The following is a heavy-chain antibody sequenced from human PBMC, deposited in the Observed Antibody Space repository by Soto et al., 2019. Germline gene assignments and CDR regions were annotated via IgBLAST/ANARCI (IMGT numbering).Heavy chain of an antibody. CDR2: IYYSGST. Sequence: SETLSLTCTVSGGSISSYYLSWIRQPPGKGLEWIGYIYYSGSTNYNPSLKSRVTISVDTSKNQFSLKLSSVTAADTAVYYCAREGRDSSSWYRNNWFDPWGQGTLVTVSS. D-gene: IGHD6-13*01. CDR1: GGSISSYY. J-gene: IGHJ5*02. CDR3: AREGRDSSSWYRNNWFDP. V-gene: IGHV4-59*01.